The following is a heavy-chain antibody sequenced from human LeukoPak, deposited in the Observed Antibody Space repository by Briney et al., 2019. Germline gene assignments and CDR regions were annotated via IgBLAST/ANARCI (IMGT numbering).Heavy chain of an antibody. Sequence: GGSLRLSCAASGFTFSSYWMTWVRQGPGKGLEWVANIKPGGSEKYYVDSVKGRFTISRDNAKNSLYLQMNSLRAEDTAVYYCARGGQYTNSVIDYWGQGTLVTVSS. CDR3: ARGGQYTNSVIDY. CDR2: IKPGGSEK. V-gene: IGHV3-7*03. J-gene: IGHJ4*02. D-gene: IGHD4-11*01. CDR1: GFTFSSYW.